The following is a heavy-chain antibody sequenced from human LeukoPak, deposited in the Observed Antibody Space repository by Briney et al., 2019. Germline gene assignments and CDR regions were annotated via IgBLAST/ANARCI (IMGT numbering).Heavy chain of an antibody. CDR3: ARHPIAVAGIYFDY. V-gene: IGHV1-2*02. CDR1: GYTFTGYY. J-gene: IGHJ4*02. Sequence: ASVKVSCKASGYTFTGYYMHWVRQAPGQGLEWMGWINPNSGGTNYAQKFQGRVTMTRDTSISTAYMELSRLRSGDTAVYYCARHPIAVAGIYFDYWGQGTLVTVSS. D-gene: IGHD6-19*01. CDR2: INPNSGGT.